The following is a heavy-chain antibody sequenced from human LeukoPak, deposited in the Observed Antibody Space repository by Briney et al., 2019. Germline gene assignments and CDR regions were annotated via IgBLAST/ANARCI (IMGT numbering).Heavy chain of an antibody. D-gene: IGHD6-19*01. Sequence: ASVKVSCKASGYTFTSSGISGVRQAPGQGLEWMGWINTYNGNPNNAHKLQGSVTMTTDTPTSTAYMELRSLRSDDTAVYYCARDEQWLVPISRPFYGMDVWGQGTTVTVSS. CDR2: INTYNGNP. V-gene: IGHV1-18*01. CDR1: GYTFTSSG. J-gene: IGHJ6*02. CDR3: ARDEQWLVPISRPFYGMDV.